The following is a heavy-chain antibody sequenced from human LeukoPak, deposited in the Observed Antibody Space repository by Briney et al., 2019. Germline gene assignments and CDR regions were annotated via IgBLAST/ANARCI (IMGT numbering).Heavy chain of an antibody. CDR1: GFTFSSHE. Sequence: TGGSLRLSCVGSGFTFSSHEMNWVRQAPGKGLEWVSYISSLGSTIFYADSVKGRFTISRDNAKNSLYLQMNSLRAEDTAVYYCARDRDIAKLRADCWGQGTLVTVSS. CDR2: ISSLGSTI. D-gene: IGHD3-10*01. J-gene: IGHJ4*02. CDR3: ARDRDIAKLRADC. V-gene: IGHV3-48*03.